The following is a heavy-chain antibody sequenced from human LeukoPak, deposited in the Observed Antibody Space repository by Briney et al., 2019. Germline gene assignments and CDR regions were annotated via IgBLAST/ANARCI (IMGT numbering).Heavy chain of an antibody. CDR1: GFTFSNYW. V-gene: IGHV3-7*01. Sequence: GGSLRLSCVASGFTFSNYWMTWFRQTPGKGLEWVGNINQDGSEKYYLDSVRGRFTISRDNAKNSLYLQMNSLRAEDTAVYYCASAWHLGIVVVMLDYWGQGTLVTVSS. J-gene: IGHJ4*02. CDR2: INQDGSEK. CDR3: ASAWHLGIVVVMLDY. D-gene: IGHD3-22*01.